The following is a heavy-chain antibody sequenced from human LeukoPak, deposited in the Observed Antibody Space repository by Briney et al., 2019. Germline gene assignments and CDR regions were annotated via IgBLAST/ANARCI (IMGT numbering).Heavy chain of an antibody. Sequence: GGSLRLSCSTSGFIFGDYAVSWVRQAPGKGLEWVGFIRSKAYGGTTKNAASVKGRFTISRDDSRSIAYLQMNSLKSEDTAVYYCTRRYNYDSSGYYYVRDAFDIWGQGTMVTVSS. D-gene: IGHD3-22*01. CDR2: IRSKAYGGTT. V-gene: IGHV3-49*04. J-gene: IGHJ3*02. CDR1: GFIFGDYA. CDR3: TRRYNYDSSGYYYVRDAFDI.